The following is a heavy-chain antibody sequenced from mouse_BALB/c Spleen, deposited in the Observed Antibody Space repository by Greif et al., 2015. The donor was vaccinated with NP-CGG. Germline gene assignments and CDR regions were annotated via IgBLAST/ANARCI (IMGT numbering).Heavy chain of an antibody. CDR3: ARHYGNYGYWYFDV. CDR1: GFTFSSYG. D-gene: IGHD2-1*01. CDR2: ISSGGSYT. Sequence: EVKVVESGGDLVKPGGSLKLSCAASGFTFSSYGMSWVRQTPDKRLEWVATISSGGSYTYYPDSVKGRFTISRDNAKNTLYLQMSSLKSEDTAMYYCARHYGNYGYWYFDVWGAGTTVTVSS. V-gene: IGHV5-6*01. J-gene: IGHJ1*01.